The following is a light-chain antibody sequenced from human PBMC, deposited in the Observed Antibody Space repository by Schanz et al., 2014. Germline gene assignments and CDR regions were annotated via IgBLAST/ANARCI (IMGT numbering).Light chain of an antibody. CDR1: QSVSSN. CDR2: GAS. J-gene: IGKJ1*01. Sequence: EIVMTQSPATLSVSPGERATLSCRASQSVSSNLAWFQQKPGQAPRLLIYGASTRATGLPARFSGSGSGTDFTLTISSLEPEDFAVYYCQQYGSSPQTFGQGTKVEIK. CDR3: QQYGSSPQT. V-gene: IGKV3-15*01.